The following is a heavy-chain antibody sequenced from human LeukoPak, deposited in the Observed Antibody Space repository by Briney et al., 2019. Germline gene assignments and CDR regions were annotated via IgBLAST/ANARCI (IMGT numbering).Heavy chain of an antibody. J-gene: IGHJ4*02. V-gene: IGHV3-23*01. D-gene: IGHD6-19*01. Sequence: GGSLRLSCAASGFTFSSFPMSWVRQAPGKGLEWVSGFSDSGSGGSTYYADSVKGRFTISRDNSMNTLSLQMSSLRAEDTAVYYCARGYRSGWPDCWGQGTLVTVSS. CDR1: GFTFSSFP. CDR3: ARGYRSGWPDC. CDR2: FSDSGSGGST.